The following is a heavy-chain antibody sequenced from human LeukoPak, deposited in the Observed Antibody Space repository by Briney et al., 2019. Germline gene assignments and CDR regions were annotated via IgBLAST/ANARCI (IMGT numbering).Heavy chain of an antibody. V-gene: IGHV3-64D*09. CDR1: GFTFGNYA. Sequence: GGSLRLSCSASGFTFGNYAMHWVRQAPGKGLEYVSTISNNVGSTYYADSVKGRFTISRDNSKNTLYLQMRSLRIEDTAMYHCVKAALQYYYDTSGSFDYWGQGTLVTVSS. J-gene: IGHJ4*02. CDR2: ISNNVGST. CDR3: VKAALQYYYDTSGSFDY. D-gene: IGHD3-22*01.